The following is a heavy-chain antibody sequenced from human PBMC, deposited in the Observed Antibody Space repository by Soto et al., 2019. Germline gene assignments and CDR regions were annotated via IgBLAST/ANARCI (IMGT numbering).Heavy chain of an antibody. CDR2: VYYAGST. V-gene: IGHV4-59*01. D-gene: IGHD6-19*01. J-gene: IGHJ4*02. Sequence: ETLSLTFSVSGGSISGSYWSWIRQSPGKGLEWLGYVYYAGSTNYSPSLRSRVSISVDTSKNEFSLRLSSVTDADTAVYFCARSVAVPGAHIDYWGQGTQVTVSS. CDR3: ARSVAVPGAHIDY. CDR1: GGSISGSY.